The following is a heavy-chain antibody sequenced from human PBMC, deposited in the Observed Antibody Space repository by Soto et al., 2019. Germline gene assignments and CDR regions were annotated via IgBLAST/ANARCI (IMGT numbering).Heavy chain of an antibody. Sequence: GESLKISCRVSGYSFSAYWIGWVRQMPGKGLEWMGFIYPSDSDTRYGPSFEGQFTISADTSIRTAYLQWRSLKASDTAVYYCVRRNDFGDDYWGQGTLVTVSS. CDR3: VRRNDFGDDY. CDR1: GYSFSAYW. CDR2: IYPSDSDT. V-gene: IGHV5-51*01. J-gene: IGHJ4*02. D-gene: IGHD4-17*01.